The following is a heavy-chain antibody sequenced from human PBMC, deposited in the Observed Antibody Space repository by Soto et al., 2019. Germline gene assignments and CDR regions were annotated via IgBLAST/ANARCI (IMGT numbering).Heavy chain of an antibody. Sequence: EVQLLESGGGLVQPGGSLRLSCAASGFTFSSYAMSWVRQAPGKGLEWVSAISGSGGSTYYADSVKGRFTISRDNSKNTLYRQMNVLRAEDTAVYYCAKEKGYSGGLSDYWGQGTLVTVSS. CDR2: ISGSGGST. V-gene: IGHV3-23*01. CDR3: AKEKGYSGGLSDY. D-gene: IGHD6-19*01. J-gene: IGHJ4*02. CDR1: GFTFSSYA.